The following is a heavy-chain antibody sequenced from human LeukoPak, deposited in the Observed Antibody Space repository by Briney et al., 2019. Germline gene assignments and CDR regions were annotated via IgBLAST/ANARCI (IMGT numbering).Heavy chain of an antibody. CDR1: GFSLSTSGMC. CDR2: IDWDDAT. J-gene: IGHJ4*02. D-gene: IGHD3-22*01. V-gene: IGHV2-70*11. CDR3: ARTDYFQISGASDY. Sequence: RKSGPTLVNPTQTLTLTCTFSGFSLSTSGMCVSWIRQPPGKALEWLARIDWDDATYYRASLRTRLTISKDTSKNQVVLTMTNMDPLDTATYYCARTDYFQISGASDYWGQGTLVTVSS.